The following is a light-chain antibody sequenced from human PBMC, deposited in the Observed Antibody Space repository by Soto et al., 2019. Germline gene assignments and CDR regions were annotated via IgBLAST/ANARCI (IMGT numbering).Light chain of an antibody. J-gene: IGLJ2*01. Sequence: QSALTQPASVSGSPGQSITISCARTSSDVGTYNLVSWYQQHPGKAPKLMIYEGTKRPSGVSNRFSVSKSGNTASLTISGLQAEDEANYYCCSYARSSTFIFGGGTKLTVL. CDR1: SSDVGTYNL. CDR2: EGT. V-gene: IGLV2-23*03. CDR3: CSYARSSTFI.